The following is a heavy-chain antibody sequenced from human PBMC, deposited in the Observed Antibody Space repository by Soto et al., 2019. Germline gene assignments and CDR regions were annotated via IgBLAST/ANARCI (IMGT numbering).Heavy chain of an antibody. Sequence: QVHLQESGPGLVKPSGTLSLTCGVSGASVSSSHWWPWVRQPPGKGLEWIGGIYHVGFTSYNPSLKRRVIMSMDQSRNQFSLKMSSVTAADTAVYYCARVRPPPSTRPAAVLYYFDYWGQGSLVTVSS. D-gene: IGHD2-2*01. J-gene: IGHJ4*02. CDR3: ARVRPPPSTRPAAVLYYFDY. CDR2: IYHVGFT. CDR1: GASVSSSHW. V-gene: IGHV4-4*02.